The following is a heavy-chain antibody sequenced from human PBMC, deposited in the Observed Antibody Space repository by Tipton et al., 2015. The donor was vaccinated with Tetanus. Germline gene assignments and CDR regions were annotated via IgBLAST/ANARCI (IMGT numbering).Heavy chain of an antibody. CDR3: ARDRRDFAYDSRGFYSPLYYFDN. CDR1: GGSISSDAHY. J-gene: IGHJ4*02. V-gene: IGHV4-30-4*01. Sequence: LRLSCTVSGGSISSDAHYWSWIRQAPGKGLEWLGYISHSGTTNYNPSLMSRVTLSLDTDGGQFSLKLTSLTAAAAAVYFCARDRRDFAYDSRGFYSPLYYFDNWGQGLRVTVSS. D-gene: IGHD3-22*01. CDR2: ISHSGTT.